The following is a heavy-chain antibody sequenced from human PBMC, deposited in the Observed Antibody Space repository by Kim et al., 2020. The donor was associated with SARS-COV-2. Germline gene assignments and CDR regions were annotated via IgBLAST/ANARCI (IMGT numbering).Heavy chain of an antibody. D-gene: IGHD2-21*02. CDR2: IIPILGIA. CDR3: ARDLPYCGGDCSEDRYYFD. CDR1: GGTFSSYA. Sequence: SVKVSCKASGGTFSSYAISWVRQAPGQGLEWMGRIIPILGIANYAQKFQGRVTITADKSTSTAYMELSSLRSEDTAVYYCARDLPYCGGDCSEDRYYFD. J-gene: IGHJ4*01. V-gene: IGHV1-69*04.